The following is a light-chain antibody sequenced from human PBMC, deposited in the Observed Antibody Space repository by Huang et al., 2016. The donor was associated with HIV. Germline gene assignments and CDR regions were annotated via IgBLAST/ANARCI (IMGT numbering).Light chain of an antibody. CDR2: VSS. V-gene: IGKV1-39*01. CDR1: QSIGSH. J-gene: IGKJ2*01. Sequence: DIQMTQSPSSLSASVGDRVTITCRTSQSIGSHLNWYQQRPGKDPTLLIYVSSTLQSGVPSRFSGSGSGTDFTLTVSSLQPEDFATYYCQHSYTTLGYTFGPGTKLEI. CDR3: QHSYTTLGYT.